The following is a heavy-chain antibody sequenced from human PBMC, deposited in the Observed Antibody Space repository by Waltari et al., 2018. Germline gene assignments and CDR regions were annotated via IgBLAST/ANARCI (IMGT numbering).Heavy chain of an antibody. CDR2: INQSGST. CDR3: ARGPDRITIFGVVITRRDWYFDY. J-gene: IGHJ4*02. D-gene: IGHD3-3*01. CDR1: GGSLSGYY. V-gene: IGHV4-34*01. Sequence: QVQLQQWGPGLLKPSETLSLTCAVYGGSLSGYYWSWIRQPPGKGLEWIGEINQSGSTNYNPVFKGRVTISVDTSKNQFSLKLSSVTAADTAVYYCARGPDRITIFGVVITRRDWYFDYWGQGTLVTVSS.